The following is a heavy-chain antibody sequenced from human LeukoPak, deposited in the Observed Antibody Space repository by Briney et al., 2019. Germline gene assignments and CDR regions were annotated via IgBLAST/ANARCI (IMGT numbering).Heavy chain of an antibody. CDR1: GFTFGNAW. J-gene: IGHJ6*03. CDR3: TAIREYCDSAGCYSPYFYYYMDV. CDR2: IKTNQDGGTT. Sequence: PGGSLRLACAASGFTFGNAWMNWVRQAPGKGLEWVGRIKTNQDGGTTDYATPVKGRFTISRDDSRNTLYLQMNSLRTDDTAIYYCTAIREYCDSAGCYSPYFYYYMDVWGKGTTVTVSS. V-gene: IGHV3-15*01. D-gene: IGHD2-15*01.